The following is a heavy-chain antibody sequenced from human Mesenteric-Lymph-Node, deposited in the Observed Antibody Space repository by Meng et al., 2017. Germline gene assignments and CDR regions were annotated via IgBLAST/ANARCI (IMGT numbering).Heavy chain of an antibody. D-gene: IGHD3-3*01. CDR3: ASERSDEWGTISDV. Sequence: GESLKISCAASGFSFSSNAMNWVRQAPGKGLEWVSSISSSSTIYYADSVKGRFTISRDNSKNTLYLQMNSLRAEDTAVYYCASERSDEWGTISDVWGQGTTVTVSS. V-gene: IGHV3-69-1*01. CDR2: ISSSSTI. J-gene: IGHJ6*02. CDR1: GFSFSSNA.